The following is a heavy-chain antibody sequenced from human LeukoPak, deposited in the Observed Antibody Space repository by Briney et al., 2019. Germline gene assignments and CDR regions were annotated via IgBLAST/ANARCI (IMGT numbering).Heavy chain of an antibody. D-gene: IGHD2-2*01. CDR3: ARRALQYCSSTSCPAQYYGVDV. J-gene: IGHJ6*04. CDR1: GFTFSSYE. V-gene: IGHV3-7*03. CDR2: IKEDGSEK. Sequence: GGSLRLSCAASGFTFSSYEMNWVRQAPGKGLEWVANIKEDGSEKYYVDSVKGRFTISRVNAKNSLYLQTNSLRAEDTAVYYCARRALQYCSSTSCPAQYYGVDVWGKGTTVTVSS.